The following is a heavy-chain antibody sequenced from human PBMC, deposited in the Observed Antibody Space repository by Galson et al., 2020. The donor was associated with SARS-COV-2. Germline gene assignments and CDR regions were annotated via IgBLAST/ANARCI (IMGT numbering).Heavy chain of an antibody. CDR1: GGTFSSSA. D-gene: IGHD4-4*01. J-gene: IGHJ5*02. CDR2: SIPIFGTA. CDR3: ASTVTGGWFDP. V-gene: IGHV1-69*13. Sequence: SVKVSCKASGGTFSSSAISWVRQDPGQGLEWTGGSIPIFGTANYAQKFQGRVTITADESTSTAYMELSSLRSEDTAVYYCASTVTGGWFDPWGQGTLVTVSS.